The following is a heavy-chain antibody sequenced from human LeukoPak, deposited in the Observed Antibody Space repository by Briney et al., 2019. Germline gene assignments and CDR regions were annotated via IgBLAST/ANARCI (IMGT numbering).Heavy chain of an antibody. CDR3: ARWGCSSTSCYLDY. CDR1: GYTFTGYY. CDR2: INPNSGGT. V-gene: IGHV1-2*06. D-gene: IGHD2-2*01. Sequence: ASVKVSCKASGYTFTGYYMHWVRQAPGQGLEWMGRINPNSGGTNYARKFQGRVTMTRDTSISTAYMELSRLRSDDTAVYYCARWGCSSTSCYLDYWGQGTLVTVSS. J-gene: IGHJ4*02.